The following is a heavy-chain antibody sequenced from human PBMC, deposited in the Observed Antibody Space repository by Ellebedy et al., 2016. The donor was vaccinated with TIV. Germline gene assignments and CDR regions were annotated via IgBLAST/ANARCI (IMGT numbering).Heavy chain of an antibody. V-gene: IGHV4-38-2*01. CDR2: MFHSGST. CDR3: ASGMNDSLDY. CDR1: GSSISSGYY. D-gene: IGHD1-1*01. J-gene: IGHJ4*02. Sequence: MPSETLSLTCSVFGSSISSGYYWGWIRQPPGRGLEWIGSMFHSGSTYYSPSLKSRVTISVDTSKNQLSLRLSSVTAADTAVYYCASGMNDSLDYWGQGTLVTVSS.